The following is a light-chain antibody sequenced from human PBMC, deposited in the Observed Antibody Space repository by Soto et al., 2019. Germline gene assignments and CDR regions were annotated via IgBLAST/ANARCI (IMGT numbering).Light chain of an antibody. J-gene: IGKJ2*01. CDR2: GAS. V-gene: IGKV3-20*01. CDR3: QQYGTSPYT. CDR1: QSVSSSY. Sequence: EIVLTQSPGTLSLSPGERATLSCRVSQSVSSSYLAWYQHKPGQAPRLHIYGASSRATGIPDRFSGSGSGTDFTLTISRLEPDDGAVYSCQQYGTSPYTFGQGTKLEIK.